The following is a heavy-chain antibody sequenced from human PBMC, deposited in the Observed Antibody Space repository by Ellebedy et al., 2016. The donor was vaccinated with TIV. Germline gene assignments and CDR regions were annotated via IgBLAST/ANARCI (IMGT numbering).Heavy chain of an antibody. D-gene: IGHD3-9*01. CDR1: GFTFTTYW. CDR2: IKQDGSEQ. Sequence: GESLKISCAASGFTFTTYWMSWVRQAPGKGLEWVANIKQDGSEQGYVNSVRGRFAISRDNAKNSLHLQMNSLRADDTAVYYCATDRGYFTFDYWGQGSLITVSS. V-gene: IGHV3-7*03. J-gene: IGHJ4*02. CDR3: ATDRGYFTFDY.